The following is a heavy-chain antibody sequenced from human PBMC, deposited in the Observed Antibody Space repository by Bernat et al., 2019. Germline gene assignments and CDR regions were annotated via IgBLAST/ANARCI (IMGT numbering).Heavy chain of an antibody. CDR3: AKEGEFRRSHKVDY. V-gene: IGHV3-30*18. CDR2: ISYDGKVQ. CDR1: GFTFSSYG. J-gene: IGHJ4*02. Sequence: QVQLVESGGGVVQPGRSLRLSCTASGFTFSSYGMQWVRQAPGKGLEWVTVISYDGKVQYYADSVKGRFTISRDNSKNTLYLDMNSLGIEDTAIYYCAKEGEFRRSHKVDYWGQGTLVTVSS. D-gene: IGHD3-16*01.